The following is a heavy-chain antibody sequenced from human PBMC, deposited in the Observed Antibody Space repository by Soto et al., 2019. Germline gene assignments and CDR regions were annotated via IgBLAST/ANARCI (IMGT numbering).Heavy chain of an antibody. Sequence: PSETLSLTCSVSGGSVSSGSYYWSWTRQPPGKGLEWIGYFYYTGSTNYNPSLKSRVSVSVDTSKNQFSLTLRSVTAADTAVYYSARVGGFSGYYWGPGILVTSPQ. CDR3: ARVGGFSGYY. D-gene: IGHD5-12*01. J-gene: IGHJ4*02. CDR1: GGSVSSGSYY. V-gene: IGHV4-61*01. CDR2: FYYTGST.